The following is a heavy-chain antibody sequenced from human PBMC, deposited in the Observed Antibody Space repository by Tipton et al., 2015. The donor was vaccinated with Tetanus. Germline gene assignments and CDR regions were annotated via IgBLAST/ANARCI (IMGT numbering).Heavy chain of an antibody. D-gene: IGHD1-26*01. CDR3: TTSGIVGSGYRVGY. CDR1: GLFFKNAW. J-gene: IGHJ4*02. Sequence: SLRLSCATSGLFFKNAWMNWVRQTPGKGLEWVGRIKSNTDGGTTDYAARVRDRFSISRDDSKNTLFLQMNSLKTGDTAVYYCTTSGIVGSGYRVGYWGRGALVTVSS. CDR2: IKSNTDGGTT. V-gene: IGHV3-15*07.